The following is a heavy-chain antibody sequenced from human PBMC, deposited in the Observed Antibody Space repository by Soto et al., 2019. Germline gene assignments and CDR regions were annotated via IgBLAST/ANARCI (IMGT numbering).Heavy chain of an antibody. J-gene: IGHJ4*02. V-gene: IGHV3-30-3*01. D-gene: IGHD6-13*01. CDR1: GFTFSSYA. CDR2: ISYDGSNK. CDR3: ARDVAFRAAAGTGFDY. Sequence: QVQLVESGGGVVQPGRSLRLSCAASGFTFSSYAMHWVRQAPGKGLEWVAVISYDGSNKYYADSVKGRFTISRDNSKNXLYLQMNRQRAEDTAVYYCARDVAFRAAAGTGFDYWGQGTLVTVSS.